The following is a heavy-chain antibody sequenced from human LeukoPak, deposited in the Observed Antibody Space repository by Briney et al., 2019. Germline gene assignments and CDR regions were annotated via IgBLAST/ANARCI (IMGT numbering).Heavy chain of an antibody. CDR1: GFTFSNYS. J-gene: IGHJ4*02. CDR3: AREEWELPSDY. V-gene: IGHV3-7*01. Sequence: GGSLRLSCVASGFTFSNYSMNWVRQAPGKGLEWVANIKQDGSEKYYVDSVKGRFTISRDNAKNSLYLQMNSLRAEDTAVYYCAREEWELPSDYWGQGTLLTVSS. D-gene: IGHD1-26*01. CDR2: IKQDGSEK.